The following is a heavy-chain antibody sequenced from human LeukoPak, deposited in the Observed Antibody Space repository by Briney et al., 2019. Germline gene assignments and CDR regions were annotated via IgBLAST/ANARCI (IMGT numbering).Heavy chain of an antibody. Sequence: GGSLRLSCAASGFIFSSYGMHWVRQAPGKGLEWVAVIWYDGSNKYYADSVKGRFTISRDNPKNTLYLQMNSLRGEDTAVYYCARGSYTSSWYGVFDYWGQGTLVTVSS. CDR2: IWYDGSNK. V-gene: IGHV3-33*01. D-gene: IGHD6-13*01. CDR1: GFIFSSYG. CDR3: ARGSYTSSWYGVFDY. J-gene: IGHJ4*02.